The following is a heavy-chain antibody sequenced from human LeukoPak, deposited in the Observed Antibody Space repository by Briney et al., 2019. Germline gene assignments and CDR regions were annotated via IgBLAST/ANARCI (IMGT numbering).Heavy chain of an antibody. Sequence: GGSLRLSCAAPGFTFSNYAINWVRQAPGKGLEWVSGIRVNDETYYADCVKGRFTISRDNSENTLYLQMGGLRAEDTAGYYCAKGTGDMGYYFDYWGQGTLVTVSS. CDR1: GFTFSNYA. V-gene: IGHV3-23*01. J-gene: IGHJ4*02. CDR3: AKGTGDMGYYFDY. CDR2: IRVNDET. D-gene: IGHD7-27*01.